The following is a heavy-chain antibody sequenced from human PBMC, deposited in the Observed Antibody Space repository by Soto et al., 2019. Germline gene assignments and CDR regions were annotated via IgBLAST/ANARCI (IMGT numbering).Heavy chain of an antibody. D-gene: IGHD1-1*01. V-gene: IGHV3-30-3*01. J-gene: IGHJ4*02. Sequence: QVQLVESGGGVVQPGRSLRLSCAASGFTFSSYAMHWVRQAPGKGLEWVAVISYDGSNKYYADSVKGRFTISRDNSKNTLYLQMNSLRAEDTAVYYCARDLLNDGPNVDYWGQGTLVTVSS. CDR1: GFTFSSYA. CDR2: ISYDGSNK. CDR3: ARDLLNDGPNVDY.